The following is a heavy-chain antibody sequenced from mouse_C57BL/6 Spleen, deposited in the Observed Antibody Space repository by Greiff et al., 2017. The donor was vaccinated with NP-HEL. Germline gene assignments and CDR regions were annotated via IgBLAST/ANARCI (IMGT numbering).Heavy chain of an antibody. J-gene: IGHJ3*01. CDR2: IYPGGGYT. CDR1: SSPFPPSF. CDR3: ARSLYGSSPFAY. D-gene: IGHD1-1*01. V-gene: IGHV1-63*01. Sequence: LVESGAELVRDGKEGKRGGRVSSSPFPPSFLFFSPPLPFHGLYWILDIYPGGGYTNYNEKFKGKATLTADKSSSTAYMQFSSLTSEDSAIYYCARSLYGSSPFAYWGQGTLVTVSA.